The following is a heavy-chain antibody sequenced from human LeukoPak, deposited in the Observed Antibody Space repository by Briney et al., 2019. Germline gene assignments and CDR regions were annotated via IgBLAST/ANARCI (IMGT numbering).Heavy chain of an antibody. D-gene: IGHD2-15*01. Sequence: ASVKVSCKASGYTFTSYAMHWVRQAPGQRLEWMGWINAGNGNTKYSQKFQGRVTITRDTSASTAYMELSSLRSEDTAVYYCARDIVVVVAANLFDYWGQGTLVTVSS. V-gene: IGHV1-3*01. CDR2: INAGNGNT. CDR3: ARDIVVVVAANLFDY. J-gene: IGHJ4*02. CDR1: GYTFTSYA.